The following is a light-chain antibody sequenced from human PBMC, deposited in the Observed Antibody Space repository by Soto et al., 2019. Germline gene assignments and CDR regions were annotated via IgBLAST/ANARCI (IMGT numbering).Light chain of an antibody. CDR2: DAS. Sequence: EIVLTQSPATLSLSPGERATLSCRASQSVSSYVAWYQSTPGQAPRLLMYDASNRVIGIPARFSGSGSGTDFTLTISGVEPEDFADNYCQQRSNWPLTFGGGTTVEI. V-gene: IGKV3-11*01. CDR1: QSVSSY. CDR3: QQRSNWPLT. J-gene: IGKJ4*01.